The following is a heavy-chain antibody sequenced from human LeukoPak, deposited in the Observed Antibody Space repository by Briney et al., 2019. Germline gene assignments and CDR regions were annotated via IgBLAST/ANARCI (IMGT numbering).Heavy chain of an antibody. J-gene: IGHJ6*03. CDR1: GFTFSSYV. CDR3: ARRGSYYYYMDV. CDR2: ISSNGGST. D-gene: IGHD3-16*01. V-gene: IGHV3-64*01. Sequence: AGGSLRLSCAASGFTFSSYVMHWVRQAPGKGPEYVSAISSNGGSTYYANSVKGRFTISRDNSKNTLYLQMDSLRAEDTAVYYCARRGSYYYYMDVWGKGTTVTVSS.